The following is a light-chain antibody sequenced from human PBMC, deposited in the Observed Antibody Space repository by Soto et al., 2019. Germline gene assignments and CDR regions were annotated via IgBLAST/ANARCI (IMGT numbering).Light chain of an antibody. CDR1: QSISMS. Sequence: EIVLTQSPATLSLSPGERATLSCRASQSISMSLAWYQQKPGQAPRLLIYDASNRATGIPARSSGGGSGTDFSLTISSLEPEDFAVYYCQQRINWPTFGGGTKVDIK. J-gene: IGKJ4*01. CDR2: DAS. CDR3: QQRINWPT. V-gene: IGKV3-11*01.